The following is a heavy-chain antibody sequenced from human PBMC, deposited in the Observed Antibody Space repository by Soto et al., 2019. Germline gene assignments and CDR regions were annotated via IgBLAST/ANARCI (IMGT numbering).Heavy chain of an antibody. CDR3: ARDFRSGLGMYNWFDP. D-gene: IGHD3-22*01. CDR1: GFTFSSYA. Sequence: GGSLRLSCAASGFTFSSYAMHWVRQAPGKGLEWVAVISYDGSNKYYADSVKGRFTISRDNSKNTLYLQMNSLRAEDTAVYYCARDFRSGLGMYNWFDPWGQGTLVTVSS. J-gene: IGHJ5*02. CDR2: ISYDGSNK. V-gene: IGHV3-30-3*01.